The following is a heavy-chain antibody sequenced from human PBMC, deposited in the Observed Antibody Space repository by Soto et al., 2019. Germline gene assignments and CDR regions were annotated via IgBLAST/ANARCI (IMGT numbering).Heavy chain of an antibody. V-gene: IGHV3-7*01. D-gene: IGHD3-16*01. CDR1: GFSFSTYL. Sequence: GGSLRLSCAASGFSFSTYLMSWVRQAPGKGLEWVANIKQGGNEKFYADSVKGRFTISRDNDKKSLYLQMDSLRVEDTAVYYCVGALTYEVPYYYYGMDVWGQGTTVTVSS. CDR2: IKQGGNEK. J-gene: IGHJ6*02. CDR3: VGALTYEVPYYYYGMDV.